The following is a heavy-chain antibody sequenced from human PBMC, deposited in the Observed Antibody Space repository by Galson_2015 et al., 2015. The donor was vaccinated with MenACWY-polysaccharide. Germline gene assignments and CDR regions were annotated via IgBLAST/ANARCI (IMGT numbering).Heavy chain of an antibody. CDR2: ITGGGDST. D-gene: IGHD4-17*01. CDR1: GFASSAHA. CDR3: AKSSNGDYVWGAFDI. V-gene: IGHV3-23*01. Sequence: SLRLSCAASGFASSAHAMSWVRQAPGKGLQWVSGITGGGDSTYYADSAKGRLTVSRDNSRNTLFLQMNSLRAEDTAIYYCAKSSNGDYVWGAFDIWGQGTMVTVSS. J-gene: IGHJ3*02.